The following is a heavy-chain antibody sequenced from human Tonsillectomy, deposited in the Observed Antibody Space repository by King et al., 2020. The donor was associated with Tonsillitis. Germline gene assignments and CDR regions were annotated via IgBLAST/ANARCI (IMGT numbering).Heavy chain of an antibody. Sequence: VQLVESGGGLVQPGGSLRLSCAASGFTFSSYAMSWVRQAPGKGPEWVSAISGSGGSTYYADSVKGRFTISRDNSKNTLYLQMNSLRAEDTAVYYCAKVSAYYYDRSGYYLEYFDYWGQGTLVPVSS. CDR3: AKVSAYYYDRSGYYLEYFDY. CDR2: ISGSGGST. CDR1: GFTFSSYA. D-gene: IGHD3-22*01. V-gene: IGHV3-23*04. J-gene: IGHJ4*02.